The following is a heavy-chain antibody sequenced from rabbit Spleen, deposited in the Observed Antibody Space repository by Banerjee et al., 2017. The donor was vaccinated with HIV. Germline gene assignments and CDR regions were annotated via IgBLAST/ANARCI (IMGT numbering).Heavy chain of an antibody. V-gene: IGHV1S45*01. CDR3: ARDLTSAIGWNFNL. D-gene: IGHD1-1*01. Sequence: QEQLVESGGGLVQPEGSLTLTCTASGFSFSNGYDMCWVRQAPGKGLEWIGCIYTGNVKTYYASWAKGRFTISKTSSTTVTLQMTSLTAADTARYFCARDLTSAIGWNFNLWGPGTLVTVS. CDR2: IYTGNVKT. J-gene: IGHJ4*01. CDR1: GFSFSNGYD.